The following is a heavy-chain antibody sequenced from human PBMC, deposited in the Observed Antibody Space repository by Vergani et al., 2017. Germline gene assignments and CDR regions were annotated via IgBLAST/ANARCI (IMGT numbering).Heavy chain of an antibody. J-gene: IGHJ4*02. CDR2: IYYSGTT. D-gene: IGHD3-16*01. CDR1: GGSISSYY. Sequence: QVQLQESGPGLAKPSETLSLTCTVSGGSISSYYWSWIRQPPGKGLEWIGYIYYSGTTNYNPSLKSRVTISLDTSKNQISLKLTSVTAADTAVYYCAKDQGGEGDYWGQGTRVTVSS. V-gene: IGHV4-59*01. CDR3: AKDQGGEGDY.